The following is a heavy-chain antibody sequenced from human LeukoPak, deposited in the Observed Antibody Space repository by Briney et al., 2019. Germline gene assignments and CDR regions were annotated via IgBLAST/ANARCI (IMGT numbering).Heavy chain of an antibody. J-gene: IGHJ4*02. V-gene: IGHV1-2*02. CDR1: GYTFTSYD. D-gene: IGHD6-13*01. Sequence: ASVKVSCKASGYTFTSYDINWVRQATGQGLEWMGWINPNSGDTNYAQKFQGRVTMTRDTSISTAYMELSRLRSDDTAVYYCARDVGYSSSWYSYWGQGTLVTVSS. CDR3: ARDVGYSSSWYSY. CDR2: INPNSGDT.